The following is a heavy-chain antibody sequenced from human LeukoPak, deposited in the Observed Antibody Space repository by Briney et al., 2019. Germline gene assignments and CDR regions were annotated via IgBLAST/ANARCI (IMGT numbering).Heavy chain of an antibody. D-gene: IGHD3-9*01. J-gene: IGHJ4*02. CDR3: ARRYYDILTGYYGDFDY. V-gene: IGHV5-51*01. CDR1: GXSFXXXX. Sequence: RGEALKISCKGSGXSFXXXXXGWXXQMXGXXLXWXXXIYPGDSDPRYSPSFQGQVTISADKSISTAYLQWSSLKASDTAMYYCARRYYDILTGYYGDFDYWGQGTLVTVSS. CDR2: IYPGDSDP.